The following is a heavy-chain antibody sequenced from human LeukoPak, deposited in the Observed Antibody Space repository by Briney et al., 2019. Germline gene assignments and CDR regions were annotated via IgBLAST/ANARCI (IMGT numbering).Heavy chain of an antibody. V-gene: IGHV4-38-2*02. D-gene: IGHD1-7*01. CDR3: ARDVVVELLSSPTKYATYYFDY. Sequence: PSETLSLTCTVSGYSISSGYYWGWIRQPPGKGLEWIGSIYHSGSTYYNPSLKSRVTISVDTSKNQFSLKLSSVTAADTAVYYCARDVVVELLSSPTKYATYYFDYWGQGTLVTVSS. J-gene: IGHJ4*02. CDR1: GYSISSGYY. CDR2: IYHSGST.